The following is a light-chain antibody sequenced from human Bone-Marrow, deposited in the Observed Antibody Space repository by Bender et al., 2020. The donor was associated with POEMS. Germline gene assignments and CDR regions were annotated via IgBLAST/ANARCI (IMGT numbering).Light chain of an antibody. Sequence: SYVLTQPPSASVAPGTTARISCGGTNLGSKSVHWYQQKPGQAPVLVIYNDGDRPSGIPERFSGSNSGNTATLTISRVEAGDEADYYCQVWDSSSDPVIFGGGTKLTVL. J-gene: IGLJ2*01. CDR3: QVWDSSSDPVI. CDR1: NLGSKS. V-gene: IGLV3-21*01. CDR2: NDG.